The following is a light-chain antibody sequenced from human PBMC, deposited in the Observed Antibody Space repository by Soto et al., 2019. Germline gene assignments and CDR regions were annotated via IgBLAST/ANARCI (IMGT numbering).Light chain of an antibody. CDR2: LGS. V-gene: IGKV2-28*01. CDR3: MQALKAQFT. J-gene: IGKJ3*01. CDR1: QSLLHNNGYNY. Sequence: DIVMTQSPLSLPVTPGEPASISCRSSQSLLHNNGYNYLDWYLQKPVQSPQLLIYLGSNRASGVPNRFSGSGSGTDFTLKISSVEAEDVGVYYCMQALKAQFTFGPGTKVEIK.